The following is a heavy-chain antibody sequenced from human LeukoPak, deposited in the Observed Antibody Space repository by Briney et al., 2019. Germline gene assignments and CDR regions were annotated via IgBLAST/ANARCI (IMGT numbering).Heavy chain of an antibody. Sequence: PSETLSLTCTVSGGSISSYYWSWIRQHPGKGLEWFGYIYYSGSTNYNPSLKSRVTISVDTSKNQFSLKLSSVTAADTAVYYCARGVSYYDSSGYYNEYFQHWGQGTLVTVSS. CDR1: GGSISSYY. CDR2: IYYSGST. J-gene: IGHJ1*01. CDR3: ARGVSYYDSSGYYNEYFQH. D-gene: IGHD3-22*01. V-gene: IGHV4-59*08.